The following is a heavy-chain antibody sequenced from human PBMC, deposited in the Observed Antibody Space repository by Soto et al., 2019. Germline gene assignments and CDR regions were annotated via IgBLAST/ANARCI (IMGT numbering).Heavy chain of an antibody. V-gene: IGHV1-2*02. CDR3: ARVAGLGDSSSSRKYYYYGMDV. Sequence: ASVKVSCKASGYTFTGYYMHWVRQAPGQGLEWMGWINPNSGGTNYAQKFQGRVTMTRDTSISTAYTELSRLRSDDTAVYYCARVAGLGDSSSSRKYYYYGMDVWGQGTTVTVSS. CDR2: INPNSGGT. D-gene: IGHD6-13*01. J-gene: IGHJ6*02. CDR1: GYTFTGYY.